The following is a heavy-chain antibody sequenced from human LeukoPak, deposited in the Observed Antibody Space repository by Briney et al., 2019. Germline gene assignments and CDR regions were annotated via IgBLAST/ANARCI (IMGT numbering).Heavy chain of an antibody. Sequence: SETLSLTYAVYGGSFSGYYWSWIRQPPGKGLEWIGEINHSGSTNYNPSLKSRVTISVDTSKNQFSLKLSSVTAADTAVYYCARGSGLYYDFWSGYYTSGYFDYWGQGTLVTVSS. CDR2: INHSGST. CDR1: GGSFSGYY. J-gene: IGHJ4*02. D-gene: IGHD3-3*01. V-gene: IGHV4-34*01. CDR3: ARGSGLYYDFWSGYYTSGYFDY.